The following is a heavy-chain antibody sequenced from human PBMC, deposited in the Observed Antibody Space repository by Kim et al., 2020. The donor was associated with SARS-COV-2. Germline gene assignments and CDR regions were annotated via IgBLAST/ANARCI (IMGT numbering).Heavy chain of an antibody. Sequence: GESLKISCKGSGYSFTSYWIGWVRQMPGKGLEWMGIIYPGDSDTRYSPSFQGQVTIPADKSISTAYLQGSSLKASDTAMYYCARGREGRAYYGSGSYYNFINAAEHYGMDVWGQGTTVTVSS. CDR2: IYPGDSDT. V-gene: IGHV5-51*01. CDR3: ARGREGRAYYGSGSYYNFINAAEHYGMDV. CDR1: GYSFTSYW. J-gene: IGHJ6*02. D-gene: IGHD3-10*01.